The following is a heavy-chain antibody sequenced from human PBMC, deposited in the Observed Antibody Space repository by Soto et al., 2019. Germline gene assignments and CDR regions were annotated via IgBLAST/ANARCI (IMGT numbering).Heavy chain of an antibody. J-gene: IGHJ6*02. CDR3: ARQSVGRSWYYNYGMDV. CDR2: IYYSGST. CDR1: GGSISSSSYY. D-gene: IGHD6-13*01. Sequence: SETLSLTCTFSGGSISSSSYYWGWIRQPPGKGLEWVGSIYYSGSTYYNPSLKSRVTISVDTSKNQFSLKLRSVTAADTAVFYCARQSVGRSWYYNYGMDVWGQGTTVTVS. V-gene: IGHV4-39*01.